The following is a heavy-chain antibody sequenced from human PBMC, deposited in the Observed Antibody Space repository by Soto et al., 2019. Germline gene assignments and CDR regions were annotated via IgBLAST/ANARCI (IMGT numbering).Heavy chain of an antibody. CDR2: IYHSGST. D-gene: IGHD3-10*01. CDR1: GGSISSGGYS. V-gene: IGHV4-30-2*01. J-gene: IGHJ4*02. Sequence: PSETLSLTCAVSGGSISSGGYSWSWIRQPPGKGLEWIGYIYHSGSTYYNPSLKSRVTISVDRSKNQFSLKLSPVTAADTAVYYCARGSMVRGVSLDYWGQGTLVTVSS. CDR3: ARGSMVRGVSLDY.